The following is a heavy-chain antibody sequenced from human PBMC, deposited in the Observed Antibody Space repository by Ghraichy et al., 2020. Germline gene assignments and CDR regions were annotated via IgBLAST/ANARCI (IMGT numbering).Heavy chain of an antibody. Sequence: SETLSLTCAVSGGSISSGGYSWSWIRQPPGKGLEWIGYIYHSGSTYYNPSLKSRVTISVDRSKNQFSLMLSSLTAVDTAVYYCARAEMVVGATNGWYFYLWGRGTLVTVSS. J-gene: IGHJ2*01. V-gene: IGHV4-30-2*01. CDR2: IYHSGST. CDR1: GGSISSGGYS. D-gene: IGHD1-26*01. CDR3: ARAEMVVGATNGWYFYL.